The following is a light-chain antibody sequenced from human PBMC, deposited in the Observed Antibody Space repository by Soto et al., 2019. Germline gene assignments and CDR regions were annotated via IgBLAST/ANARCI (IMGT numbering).Light chain of an antibody. J-gene: IGLJ1*01. V-gene: IGLV2-14*01. CDR1: SSDVGGYNH. Sequence: QSALTQPASVSGSPGQSITISCTGTSSDVGGYNHVSWYQQHPGKAPKLMIYDVSNRPSGVSNRFSGSKSGNTASLTISGLQAEDEADYYCISYTSSSTLVVFGTGTKVTVL. CDR2: DVS. CDR3: ISYTSSSTLVV.